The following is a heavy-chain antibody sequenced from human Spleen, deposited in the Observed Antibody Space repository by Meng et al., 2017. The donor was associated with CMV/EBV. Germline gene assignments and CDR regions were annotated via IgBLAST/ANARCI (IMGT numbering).Heavy chain of an antibody. CDR2: LYYSGGT. Sequence: SGGSISSSSYCWGWIRQPPGKGLEWIGSLYYSGGTYYNPSLKSRVTIFVDTSKKQFSLNLSSVTAADTAMYYCARQLKELLPSGWFDPWGQGTLVTVSS. CDR3: ARQLKELLPSGWFDP. V-gene: IGHV4-39*01. J-gene: IGHJ5*02. D-gene: IGHD1-7*01. CDR1: GGSISSSSYC.